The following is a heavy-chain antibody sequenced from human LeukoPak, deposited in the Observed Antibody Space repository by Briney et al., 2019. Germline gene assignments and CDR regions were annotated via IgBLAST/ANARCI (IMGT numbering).Heavy chain of an antibody. CDR2: IDTDGSST. Sequence: GGSLRLSCAASGFIFSNYWMPWVRQAPGKGLVRVSRIDTDGSSTSYLDSVKGRFTISRDNAKNTLYLQMNSLRAEDTAVYFCVRAGAAVTNGNWFDPWGQGTLVTVSS. J-gene: IGHJ5*02. V-gene: IGHV3-74*01. CDR3: VRAGAAVTNGNWFDP. CDR1: GFIFSNYW. D-gene: IGHD2-8*01.